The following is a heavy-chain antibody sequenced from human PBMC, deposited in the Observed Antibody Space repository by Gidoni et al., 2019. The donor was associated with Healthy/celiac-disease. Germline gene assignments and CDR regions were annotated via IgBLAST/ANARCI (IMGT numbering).Heavy chain of an antibody. CDR1: GYTFTSYY. CDR2: INPSGGST. D-gene: IGHD3-10*01. J-gene: IGHJ4*02. V-gene: IGHV1-46*03. CDR3: ARAPRGPLDY. Sequence: QVQLVQSVAEVTQPGASVKVSCKASGYTFTSYYMHWVRQAPGQGLEWMGIINPSGGSTSYGQKFQGRVTMTRDTSTSTVYMELSSRRSEDTDVYYCARAPRGPLDYWGQGTLVTVSS.